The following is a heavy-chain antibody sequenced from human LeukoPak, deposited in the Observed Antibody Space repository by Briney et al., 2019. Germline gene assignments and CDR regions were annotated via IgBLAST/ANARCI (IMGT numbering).Heavy chain of an antibody. D-gene: IGHD3-10*01. CDR1: GFTFSSYA. J-gene: IGHJ4*02. CDR3: AKDLEKIITMVRGVIDY. Sequence: GGSLRLSCAASGFTFSSYAMRWVRQAPGKGLEWVSAISGSGGSTYYADSVKGRFTISRDNSKNTLYLQMNSLRAEDTAVYYCAKDLEKIITMVRGVIDYWGQGTLVTVSS. V-gene: IGHV3-23*01. CDR2: ISGSGGST.